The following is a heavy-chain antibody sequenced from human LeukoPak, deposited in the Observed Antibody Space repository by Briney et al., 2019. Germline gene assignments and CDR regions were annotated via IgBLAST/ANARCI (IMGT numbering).Heavy chain of an antibody. CDR1: GFTFSSYS. CDR3: AREKRAFDP. Sequence: LRLSCAASGFTFSSYSMNWVRQAPGKGLEWIGYIYYSGSTYYNPSLKSRVTISVDTSKNQFSLKLSSVTAADTAVYYCAREKRAFDPWGRGTLVTVSS. CDR2: IYYSGST. J-gene: IGHJ5*02. V-gene: IGHV4-31*02.